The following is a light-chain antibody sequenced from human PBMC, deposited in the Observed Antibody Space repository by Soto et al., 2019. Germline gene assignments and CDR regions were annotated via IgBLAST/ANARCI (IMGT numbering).Light chain of an antibody. CDR1: QSVSSD. J-gene: IGKJ5*01. CDR3: QQRSNWPSIT. Sequence: IVLTPAPATLSVSPLSRSTLCSSSSQSVSSDVAWYQQIPGQTPRLLIYGAYTRATPIPVRFSGSGSGTEFTLTISSLQSEDFAVYYCQQRSNWPSITFGQGTRLEIK. CDR2: GAY. V-gene: IGKV3-15*01.